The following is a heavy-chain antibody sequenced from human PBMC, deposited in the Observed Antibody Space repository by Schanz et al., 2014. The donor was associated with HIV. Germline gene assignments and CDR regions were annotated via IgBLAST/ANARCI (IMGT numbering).Heavy chain of an antibody. V-gene: IGHV4-61*01. CDR3: ARGQSFDFWSGYRVGYFDY. Sequence: QVQLQESGPGLVKPSETLSLTCTVSGGSVSTNNYFWSWIRQPPGKGLEWIGEINHSGSTNYNPSLKSRVTISVDTSKNQFSLKLSSVTAADTAVYYCARGQSFDFWSGYRVGYFDYWGQGTLVTVSS. CDR2: INHSGST. CDR1: GGSVSTNNYF. D-gene: IGHD3-3*01. J-gene: IGHJ4*02.